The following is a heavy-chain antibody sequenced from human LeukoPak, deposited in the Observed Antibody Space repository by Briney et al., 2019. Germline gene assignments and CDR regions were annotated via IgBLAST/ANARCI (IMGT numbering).Heavy chain of an antibody. CDR3: ARSPSMIVDDAFDI. V-gene: IGHV1-18*01. CDR1: GYTFTSYG. D-gene: IGHD3-22*01. J-gene: IGHJ3*02. Sequence: ASVKVSCKASGYTFTSYGISWVRQAPGQGLEWMGWISAYNGNTNYAQKLQGRVTMTTDTSTSTAYMELRSLRSDDTAVYYCARSPSMIVDDAFDIWGQGTMVTVSS. CDR2: ISAYNGNT.